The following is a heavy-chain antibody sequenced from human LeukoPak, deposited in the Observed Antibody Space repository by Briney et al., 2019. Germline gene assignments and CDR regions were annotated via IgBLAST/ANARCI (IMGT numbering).Heavy chain of an antibody. D-gene: IGHD1-26*01. V-gene: IGHV3-53*01. CDR3: ATDPGEWEPI. CDR2: IYGGGST. Sequence: GGSLRLSCAASGLTVSSNYMGWVRQAPGKGLECVSVIYGGGSTYYAESVRGRFTVSRDTSKNTVYLQMYSLRAEDTAVYYCATDPGEWEPIWGQGTMVTVSS. J-gene: IGHJ3*02. CDR1: GLTVSSNY.